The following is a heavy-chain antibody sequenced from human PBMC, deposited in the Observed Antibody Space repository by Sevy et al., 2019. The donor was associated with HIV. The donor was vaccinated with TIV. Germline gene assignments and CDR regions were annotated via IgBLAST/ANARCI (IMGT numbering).Heavy chain of an antibody. CDR2: IKEDGSVK. D-gene: IGHD1-1*01. J-gene: IGHJ6*03. Sequence: GGSLRLSCVVSGFTFSNYWMTWVRQAPGKGLEWVANIKEDGSVKSYADSVKGRFTISRDNAKNSLSLQMNSLSAEDTAVYYCARDTNCFYVDVWGKGTTVTVSS. CDR1: GFTFSNYW. V-gene: IGHV3-7*01. CDR3: ARDTNCFYVDV.